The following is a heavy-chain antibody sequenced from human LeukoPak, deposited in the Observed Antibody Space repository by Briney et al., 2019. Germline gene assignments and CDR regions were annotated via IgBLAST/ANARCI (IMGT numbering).Heavy chain of an antibody. Sequence: ASVKVSCKASGGTFSSYAISWVRQAPGQGLEWMGGIIPIFGTANYAQKFQGRVTITADESTSTAYMELSSLRSEDTAVYYCARAGVGCSSTSCPFDYWGQGTLVTVSS. CDR2: IIPIFGTA. CDR3: ARAGVGCSSTSCPFDY. J-gene: IGHJ4*02. CDR1: GGTFSSYA. V-gene: IGHV1-69*13. D-gene: IGHD2-2*01.